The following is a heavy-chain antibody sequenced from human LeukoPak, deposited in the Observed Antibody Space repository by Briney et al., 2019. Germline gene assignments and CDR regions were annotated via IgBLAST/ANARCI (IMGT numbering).Heavy chain of an antibody. CDR2: IYTSGST. CDR3: ARGNYDFWSGHYNWFDP. J-gene: IGHJ5*02. V-gene: IGHV4-4*07. Sequence: SETLSLTCTVSGGSISSYYWSWIRQPAGKGLEWIGRIYTSGSTNYNPSLKSRVTMSVDTSKNQFSLKLSSVTAADTAVYYCARGNYDFWSGHYNWFDPWGQGTLVTVSS. CDR1: GGSISSYY. D-gene: IGHD3-3*01.